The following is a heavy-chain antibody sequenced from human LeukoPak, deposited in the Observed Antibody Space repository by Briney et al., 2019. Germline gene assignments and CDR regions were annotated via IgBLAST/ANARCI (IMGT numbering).Heavy chain of an antibody. CDR2: IKPDGSEK. V-gene: IGHV3-7*01. CDR3: ARKNGLDY. J-gene: IGHJ4*02. Sequence: GGSLRLSCVASGFTFSDYWMSWVRQAPGKGLGWVANIKPDGSEKYYLDSVKGRFTISRDNAKNSLYLHMNSLRAADRAVYYCARKNGLDYWGQGTLVTVSS. CDR1: GFTFSDYW.